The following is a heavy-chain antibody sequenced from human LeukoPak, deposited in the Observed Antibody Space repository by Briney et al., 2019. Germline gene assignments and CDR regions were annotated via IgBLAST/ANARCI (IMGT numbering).Heavy chain of an antibody. CDR3: ARDPYYYDSSGYYSKENAFDI. J-gene: IGHJ3*02. CDR2: IYYSGST. Sequence: PSETLSLTCTVSGGSISSSSYYWGWIRQPPGQGLEWIGSIYYSGSTYYNPYLKSRVTISVDTSKNQFSLKLSSVTAADTAVYYCARDPYYYDSSGYYSKENAFDIWGQGTMVTVSS. D-gene: IGHD3-22*01. CDR1: GGSISSSSYY. V-gene: IGHV4-39*07.